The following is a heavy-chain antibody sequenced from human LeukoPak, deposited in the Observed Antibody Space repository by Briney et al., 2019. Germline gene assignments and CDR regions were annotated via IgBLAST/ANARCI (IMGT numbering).Heavy chain of an antibody. Sequence: SETLSRTCTVSGGSISNYYWSWIRQPPAKGLAWIGYIYYRGSTNYNPSIKRRVTISVATSNTQFSLKLSSVTAAATAVYYCARVVAVAGLGYNYYYMDVWGKGTTVTVSS. CDR2: IYYRGST. CDR3: ARVVAVAGLGYNYYYMDV. CDR1: GGSISNYY. J-gene: IGHJ6*03. V-gene: IGHV4-59*01. D-gene: IGHD6-19*01.